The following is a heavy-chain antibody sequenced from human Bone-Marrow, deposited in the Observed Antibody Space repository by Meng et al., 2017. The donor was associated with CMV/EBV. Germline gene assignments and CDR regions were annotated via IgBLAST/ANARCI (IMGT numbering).Heavy chain of an antibody. J-gene: IGHJ6*02. Sequence: ASVKVSCKASGYTFTSYGISWVRQAPGQGLEWMGWISAYNGNTNYAQKLQGRVTMTTDTSTSTAYMELRSLRSDDTAVYYCARGDDFWSGYYPKGFDYYYYGMDVWGQGATVPVSS. CDR1: GYTFTSYG. D-gene: IGHD3-3*01. V-gene: IGHV1-18*01. CDR2: ISAYNGNT. CDR3: ARGDDFWSGYYPKGFDYYYYGMDV.